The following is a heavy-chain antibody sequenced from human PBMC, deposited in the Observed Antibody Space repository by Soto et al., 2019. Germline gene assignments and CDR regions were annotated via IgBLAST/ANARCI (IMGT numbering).Heavy chain of an antibody. D-gene: IGHD1-7*01. CDR3: ARGGPRTTDHFDF. CDR1: GYAFTGYY. Sequence: ALVKVSCKASGYAFTGYYIHWVRQAPGQGLEWMGWINPNSGDTNYAQKFQGRVTMTRDTSISTVYMELSRLTSDDTAMYYCARGGPRTTDHFDFWGQGTLVTVSS. V-gene: IGHV1-2*02. J-gene: IGHJ4*02. CDR2: INPNSGDT.